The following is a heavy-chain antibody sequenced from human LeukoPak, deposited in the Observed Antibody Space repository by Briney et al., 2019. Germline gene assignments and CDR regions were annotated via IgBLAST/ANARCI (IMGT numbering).Heavy chain of an antibody. Sequence: GGSLRLSCAASGFIVSSDHMNWVRQAPGKGLEWVAVIYKGGNTFYADPVKGRFTISRDNSKNTVYLQMNSLRAEDTAVYYCVRAPGATWGQGNLATVSS. CDR1: GFIVSSDH. V-gene: IGHV3-53*01. CDR2: IYKGGNT. CDR3: VRAPGAT. D-gene: IGHD3-10*01. J-gene: IGHJ5*02.